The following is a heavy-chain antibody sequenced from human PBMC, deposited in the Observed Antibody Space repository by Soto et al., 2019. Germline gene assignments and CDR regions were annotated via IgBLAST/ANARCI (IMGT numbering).Heavy chain of an antibody. V-gene: IGHV3-30*18. CDR2: ISYDGSKK. J-gene: IGHJ6*04. Sequence: PWGSLRLSCAASGFTFGSYGMHWVRQAPGKGLEWVAGISYDGSKKYYGESVKGRFTISSDNSKNTLYLQMKSLRVEDTAVYYWANAIENYSTGYYKPFYYFGAEVWGNGNTVNVSS. D-gene: IGHD3-22*01. CDR3: ANAIENYSTGYYKPFYYFGAEV. CDR1: GFTFGSYG.